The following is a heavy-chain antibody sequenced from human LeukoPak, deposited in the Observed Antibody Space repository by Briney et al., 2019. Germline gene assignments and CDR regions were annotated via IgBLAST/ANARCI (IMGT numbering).Heavy chain of an antibody. CDR3: TTDLIAVRFRNNDY. Sequence: GGSLRLSCAASGFTFSNAWMGWVRQAPGKGLEWVGRIKSKTDGGTTDYAAPVKGGFTISRDDSKNTMYLQMNRLQTEDTAVYYCTTDLIAVRFRNNDYWGQGTLVTVSS. J-gene: IGHJ4*02. CDR2: IKSKTDGGTT. D-gene: IGHD3-3*01. CDR1: GFTFSNAW. V-gene: IGHV3-15*01.